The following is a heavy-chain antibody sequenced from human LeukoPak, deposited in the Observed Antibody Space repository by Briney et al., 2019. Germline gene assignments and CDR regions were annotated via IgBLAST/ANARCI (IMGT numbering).Heavy chain of an antibody. CDR3: ARDESRDGYNLFDY. D-gene: IGHD5-24*01. CDR1: GFTFRSYG. J-gene: IGHJ4*02. Sequence: GGSLRLSCAASGFTFRSYGMHWVRQAPGQGLEWMGWINPNSGGTNYAQKFQGRVTMTRDTSISTAYMELSRLRSDDTAVYYCARDESRDGYNLFDYWGQGTLVTVSS. CDR2: INPNSGGT. V-gene: IGHV1-2*02.